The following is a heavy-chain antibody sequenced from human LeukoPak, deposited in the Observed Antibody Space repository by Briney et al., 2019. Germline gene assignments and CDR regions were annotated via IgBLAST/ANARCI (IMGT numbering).Heavy chain of an antibody. Sequence: GASVKVSCKASGGTFSSYAISWVRQAPGQGLEWMGGIIPIFGTANYAQKFQGRVTITADKSTSTAYMELSSLRSEDTAVYYCARDERYYDFWSGYGDYYYYYMDVWGKGTTVTVSS. D-gene: IGHD3-3*01. CDR1: GGTFSSYA. CDR2: IIPIFGTA. J-gene: IGHJ6*03. CDR3: ARDERYYDFWSGYGDYYYYYMDV. V-gene: IGHV1-69*06.